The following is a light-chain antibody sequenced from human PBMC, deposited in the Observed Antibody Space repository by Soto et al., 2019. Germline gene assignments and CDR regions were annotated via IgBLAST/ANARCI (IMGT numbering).Light chain of an antibody. V-gene: IGKV2-28*01. CDR1: QSLLHSIGYNY. CDR3: MQGTHWPTT. Sequence: DIVMTQSPLSLPVTPGEPASISCRSSQSLLHSIGYNYLDWYLQKPGQSPQLLIYLGSNRASGVPDRFSGSGSGTDFTLKISRVEAEDVGVYYCMQGTHWPTTFGQGTRLEIK. CDR2: LGS. J-gene: IGKJ5*01.